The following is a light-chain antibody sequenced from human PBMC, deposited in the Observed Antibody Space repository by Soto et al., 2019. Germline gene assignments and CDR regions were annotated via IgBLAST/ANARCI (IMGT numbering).Light chain of an antibody. J-gene: IGKJ1*01. CDR1: QRVISSY. CDR2: GAS. CDR3: QHYNTYWT. Sequence: IVLTQSPGTLSLSPGERATLSCTASQRVISSYLAWFQQRPGRAPRLLIYGASTLQSGVPSRFSGSGSGTEFTLTISSLQPDDFATYYCQHYNTYWTFGQGTKVDIK. V-gene: IGKV3-20*01.